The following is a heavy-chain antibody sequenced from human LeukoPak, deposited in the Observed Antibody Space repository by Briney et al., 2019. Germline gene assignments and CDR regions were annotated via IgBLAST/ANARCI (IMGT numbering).Heavy chain of an antibody. J-gene: IGHJ4*02. CDR3: AKDSAHSPITMVRGVIITVFDY. CDR1: GFTFSSYA. Sequence: PGGSLRLSCAASGFTFSSYAMSWVRQAPGKGLEWVSAISGSGGSTYYADSVKGRFTISRDNSKNTLYLQMNSLRAEDTAVYYCAKDSAHSPITMVRGVIITVFDYWGQGTLVTVSS. D-gene: IGHD3-10*01. V-gene: IGHV3-23*01. CDR2: ISGSGGST.